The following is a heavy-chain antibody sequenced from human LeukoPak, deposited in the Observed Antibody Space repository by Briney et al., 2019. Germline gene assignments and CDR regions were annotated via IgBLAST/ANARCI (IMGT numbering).Heavy chain of an antibody. Sequence: SETLSLTCTVSGGSISSSSYYWGWIRQPPGKGLEWIGSIYYSGSTYYNPSLKSRVTISVDTSKNQFSLKLSSVTAADTAVYYCARLGYDFWSGHRAYYYYYMDVWGKGTTVTVSS. D-gene: IGHD3-3*01. V-gene: IGHV4-39*01. CDR3: ARLGYDFWSGHRAYYYYYMDV. CDR1: GGSISSSSYY. J-gene: IGHJ6*03. CDR2: IYYSGST.